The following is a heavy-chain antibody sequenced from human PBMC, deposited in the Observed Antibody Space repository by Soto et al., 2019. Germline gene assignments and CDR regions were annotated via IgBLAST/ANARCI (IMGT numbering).Heavy chain of an antibody. J-gene: IGHJ4*02. Sequence: GESLKISCKGSGYSFTSYWIGWVRQIPGQGLEWMGWINAGNGNTKYSQKFQGRVTITRDTSASTAYMELSSLRSEDTAVYYCARRRGYSDFDYWGQGTLVTVSS. CDR2: INAGNGNT. CDR3: ARRRGYSDFDY. D-gene: IGHD5-12*01. CDR1: GYSFTSYW. V-gene: IGHV1-3*01.